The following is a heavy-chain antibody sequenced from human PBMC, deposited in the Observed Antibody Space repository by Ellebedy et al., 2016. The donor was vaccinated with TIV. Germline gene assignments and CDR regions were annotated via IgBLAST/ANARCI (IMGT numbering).Heavy chain of an antibody. J-gene: IGHJ4*02. CDR1: GLTFSSHA. CDR3: GGDY. Sequence: PGGSLRLSCAASGLTFSSHAISWVRRAPGKGLEWVSSITRSGKYTYYAESVKGRFTISRDNAQNSLYLQMNSLRDEDTALYYCGGDYWGQGTLVTVSS. CDR2: ITRSGKYT. V-gene: IGHV3-21*01.